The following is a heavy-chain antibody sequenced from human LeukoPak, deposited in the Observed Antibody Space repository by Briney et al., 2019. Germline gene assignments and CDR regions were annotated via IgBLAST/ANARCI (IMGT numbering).Heavy chain of an antibody. Sequence: SETLSLTCTVSGGSISSSSYYWGWIRQPPGKGLEWIGSIYYSGSTYYNPSLKSRVTISVDTSKNQFSLKLSSVTAADTAVYYCARHCSSTSCHPWYFDYWGQGTLVTVSS. CDR3: ARHCSSTSCHPWYFDY. D-gene: IGHD2-2*01. V-gene: IGHV4-39*07. CDR2: IYYSGST. J-gene: IGHJ4*02. CDR1: GGSISSSSYY.